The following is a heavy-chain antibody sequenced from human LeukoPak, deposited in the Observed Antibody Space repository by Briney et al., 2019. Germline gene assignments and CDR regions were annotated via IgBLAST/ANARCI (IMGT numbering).Heavy chain of an antibody. J-gene: IGHJ4*02. D-gene: IGHD1-26*01. CDR2: IYTSGST. V-gene: IGHV4-4*07. Sequence: SETLSLTCTVSGGSFSTYYWNWIRQPAGKGLEWIGRIYTSGSTNYNPSLKSRVTISVDTSKNQFSLKLTSVTAADTAVYYCARSPYLRTYGYGPWELPVSYFDYWGQGTLVTVSS. CDR3: ARSPYLRTYGYGPWELPVSYFDY. CDR1: GGSFSTYY.